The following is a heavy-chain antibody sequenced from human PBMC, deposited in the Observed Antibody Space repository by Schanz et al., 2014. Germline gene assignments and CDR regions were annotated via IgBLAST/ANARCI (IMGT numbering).Heavy chain of an antibody. Sequence: QVQLVQSGTEVKKPGASMKISCKAFGYYFGGFGISWVRQAPGQGFEWMGWIGAFQGNTKYAQKFQDRVTLTSDTSASTAYMELRSLRPDDTAFYYCLRANPTQHVVLPDALRYWGQGTLVSVSS. CDR1: GYYFGGFG. CDR3: LRANPTQHVVLPDALRY. D-gene: IGHD2-2*01. CDR2: IGAFQGNT. V-gene: IGHV1-18*01. J-gene: IGHJ4*02.